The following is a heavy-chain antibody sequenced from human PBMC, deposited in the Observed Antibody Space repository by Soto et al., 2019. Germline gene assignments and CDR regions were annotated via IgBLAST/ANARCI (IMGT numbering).Heavy chain of an antibody. D-gene: IGHD3-3*01. CDR2: MNPNSGNT. V-gene: IGHV1-8*01. CDR3: ASGLFFFFPAPPNPFDY. CDR1: GYTFTSYE. J-gene: IGHJ4*02. Sequence: GAAVKVSCKASGYTFTSYEINWVRQATGQGHEWMGWMNPNSGNTGYAQKFQGRVTMTRNTSISTAYMELSSLRSEDTAVYYCASGLFFFFPAPPNPFDYPGQGTLGSGFS.